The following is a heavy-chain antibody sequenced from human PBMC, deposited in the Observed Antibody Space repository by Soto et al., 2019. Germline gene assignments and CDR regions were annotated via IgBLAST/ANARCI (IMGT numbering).Heavy chain of an antibody. D-gene: IGHD3-3*01. V-gene: IGHV3-30*18. Sequence: QVQLVESGGGVVQPGRSLRLSCAASGFTFSSYGMHWVRQAPGKGLEWVAVISYDGSNKYYADPVKGRFTISRDNSKNTLYLQMNSMGAEDTAVYYCAKSGGYDFWSGSYYFDYWGQGTLVTVSS. CDR1: GFTFSSYG. J-gene: IGHJ4*02. CDR2: ISYDGSNK. CDR3: AKSGGYDFWSGSYYFDY.